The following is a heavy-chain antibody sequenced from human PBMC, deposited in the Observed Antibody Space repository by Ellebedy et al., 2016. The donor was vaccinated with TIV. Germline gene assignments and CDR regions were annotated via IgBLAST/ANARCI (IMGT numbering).Heavy chain of an antibody. V-gene: IGHV3-13*01. Sequence: PGGSLRLSCAASGFTFSSDDMHWVRQGTGKGLEWVSAIGSAGDTSYSGSVKGRFTISRENGKNSVYLQMNSLRAEDTAVYYCARASAGLDYWGQGTLVTVSS. CDR2: IGSAGDT. CDR3: ARASAGLDY. J-gene: IGHJ4*02. D-gene: IGHD6-13*01. CDR1: GFTFSSDD.